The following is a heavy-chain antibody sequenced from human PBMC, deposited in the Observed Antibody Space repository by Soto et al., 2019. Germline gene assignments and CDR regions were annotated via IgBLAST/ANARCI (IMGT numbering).Heavy chain of an antibody. CDR2: IIPVLGPA. CDR1: GVTFNTFA. CDR3: ARAAKRYFDY. Sequence: QVQLVQSGAEVKKPGSSVKVSCKTSGVTFNTFAISWVRQAPGQGLEYMGGIIPVLGPANYAQRFQGRVTITADKSTSTAYLELSNLTSEDTAAYYCARAAKRYFDYWGQGTLVTVSS. V-gene: IGHV1-69*06. J-gene: IGHJ4*02.